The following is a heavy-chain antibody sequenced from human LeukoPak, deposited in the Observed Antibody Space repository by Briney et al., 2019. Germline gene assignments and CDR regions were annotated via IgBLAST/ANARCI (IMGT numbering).Heavy chain of an antibody. V-gene: IGHV4-61*02. J-gene: IGHJ4*02. CDR2: IYTGGST. D-gene: IGHD5-12*01. CDR3: ARATWPLCYFDY. Sequence: PSQTLSLTCTVSGGSISSGSYYWSWIRQPAGKGLECIGRIYTGGSTDYNPSLKSQVSISVGTSKNQFSLKLSSVTAADTAVYYCARATWPLCYFDYWGQGTLVTVSS. CDR1: GGSISSGSYY.